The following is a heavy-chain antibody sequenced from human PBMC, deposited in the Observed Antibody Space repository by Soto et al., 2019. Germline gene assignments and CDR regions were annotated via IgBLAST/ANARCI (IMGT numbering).Heavy chain of an antibody. CDR1: GFTFSTYG. Sequence: EVQLVESGGGLVQPGGSLRLSCAVSGFTFSTYGMNWVRQAPGMGLEWVSHISSRSSTIYYADSVKGRFTISRDNAKNSLDLQMNSLRDEDTAIYYCARDLVAGVPAFDVWGRGTLVTVSS. CDR3: ARDLVAGVPAFDV. CDR2: ISSRSSTI. V-gene: IGHV3-48*02. D-gene: IGHD2-2*01. J-gene: IGHJ4*02.